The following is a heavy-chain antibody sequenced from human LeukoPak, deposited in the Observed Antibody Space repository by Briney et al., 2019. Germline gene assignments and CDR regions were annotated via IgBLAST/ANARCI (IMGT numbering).Heavy chain of an antibody. J-gene: IGHJ4*02. V-gene: IGHV3-7*01. CDR2: IKQDGSEK. CDR1: GFTFSSYW. D-gene: IGHD3-3*01. CDR3: AREGIGAIVDLYYFDY. Sequence: GGSLRLSCAASGFTFSSYWMSWVRQAPGKGLEWVANIKQDGSEKYYVDSVKGRFTISRDNAKNSLYLQMNSLRAEDTAVYYCAREGIGAIVDLYYFDYWGQGTLVTVSS.